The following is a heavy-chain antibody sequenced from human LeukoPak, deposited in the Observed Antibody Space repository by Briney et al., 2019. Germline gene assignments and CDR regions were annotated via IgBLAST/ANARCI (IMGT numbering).Heavy chain of an antibody. J-gene: IGHJ4*02. CDR3: ASYVDTAMVY. Sequence: SETLSLTCIVSGGSISSYYWSWIRQPPGKGLEWIGYIYYSGSTNYNPSLKSRVTISVDTSKNQFSLKLSSVTAADTAVYYCASYVDTAMVYWGQGTLVTVSS. D-gene: IGHD5-18*01. CDR1: GGSISSYY. CDR2: IYYSGST. V-gene: IGHV4-59*01.